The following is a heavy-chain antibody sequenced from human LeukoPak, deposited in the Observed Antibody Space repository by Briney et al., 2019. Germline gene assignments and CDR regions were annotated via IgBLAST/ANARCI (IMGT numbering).Heavy chain of an antibody. Sequence: GESLRISCKDSGHNLATHYINWVRQMPGKGLEWMGRIDPDGSYTNYSPAFQGHVTMSADKSSRTAYLQWSSLEASDTAMYYCARRPGGVLADTDFFESWGQGTLVIVSS. J-gene: IGHJ4*02. D-gene: IGHD3-16*01. V-gene: IGHV5-10-1*01. CDR3: ARRPGGVLADTDFFES. CDR2: IDPDGSYT. CDR1: GHNLATHY.